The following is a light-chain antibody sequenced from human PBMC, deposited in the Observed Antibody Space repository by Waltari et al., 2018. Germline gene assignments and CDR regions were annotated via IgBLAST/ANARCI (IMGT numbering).Light chain of an antibody. CDR1: INDVGVEDY. J-gene: IGLJ3*02. V-gene: IGLV2-11*01. CDR2: EVV. Sequence: QSALTQPHSVSASPGQSVTIPCSGSINDVGVEDYVSWYQQLPGKAPKLILYEVVKRPSGVPSRVSGSKYGTTASLTISGLQTDDEATYYCCSYAGAYTFVFGGGTKLTVL. CDR3: CSYAGAYTFV.